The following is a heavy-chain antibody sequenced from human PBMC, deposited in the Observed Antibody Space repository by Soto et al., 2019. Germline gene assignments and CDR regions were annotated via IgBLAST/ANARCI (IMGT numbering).Heavy chain of an antibody. Sequence: GASVSVSCKASGYTFTGYYMHWVRQAPGQGLEWMGWINPNSGGTNYAQKFQGWVTMTRDTSISTAYMELSRLRSDDTAVYYCARGPNYDILTGYYTPYGMDVWGQGTTVTVSS. V-gene: IGHV1-2*04. J-gene: IGHJ6*02. CDR2: INPNSGGT. D-gene: IGHD3-9*01. CDR1: GYTFTGYY. CDR3: ARGPNYDILTGYYTPYGMDV.